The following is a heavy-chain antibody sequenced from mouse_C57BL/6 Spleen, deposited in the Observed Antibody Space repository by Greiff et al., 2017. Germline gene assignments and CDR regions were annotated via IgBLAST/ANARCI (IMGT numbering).Heavy chain of an antibody. V-gene: IGHV3-6*01. Sequence: VQLKESGPGLVKPSQSLSLTCSVTGYSITSGYYWNWIRQFPGNKLEWMGYISYDGSNNYNPSLKNRISITRDTSKNQFFLKLNSVTTEDTATYYCARAPYGFHFDYWGQGTTLTVSS. J-gene: IGHJ2*01. CDR2: ISYDGSN. CDR1: GYSITSGYY. CDR3: ARAPYGFHFDY. D-gene: IGHD2-2*01.